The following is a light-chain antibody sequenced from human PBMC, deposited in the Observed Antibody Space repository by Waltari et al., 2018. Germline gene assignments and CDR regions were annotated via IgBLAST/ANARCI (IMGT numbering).Light chain of an antibody. V-gene: IGLV2-23*02. CDR2: EVN. CDR1: SSDVGNHYL. CDR3: CSYGGSSTFYV. Sequence: QSALTQPASVSGSPGQSITIPCPGTSSDVGNHYLVSWYQQPPGKAPKLIIYEVNKRPSGVSYRFSGSKSGNTASLTISGLQAEDEADYYCCSYGGSSTFYVFGTGTKVTVL. J-gene: IGLJ1*01.